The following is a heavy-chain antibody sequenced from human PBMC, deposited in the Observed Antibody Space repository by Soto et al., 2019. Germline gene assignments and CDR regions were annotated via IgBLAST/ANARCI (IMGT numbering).Heavy chain of an antibody. Sequence: QVQLQESGPGLVEPSGTLSLTCAVSGGSISSDNWWTWVRQPPGEGLEWIGEIHPNGRTNYKPSLKCRIPISVDTSESQFSLWLTSVTAADPALFFWATRYCIHTTCYVYCGPATRVTVSS. J-gene: IGHJ4*02. CDR1: GGSISSDNW. D-gene: IGHD2-2*01. CDR2: IHPNGRT. V-gene: IGHV4-4*02. CDR3: ATRYCIHTTCYVY.